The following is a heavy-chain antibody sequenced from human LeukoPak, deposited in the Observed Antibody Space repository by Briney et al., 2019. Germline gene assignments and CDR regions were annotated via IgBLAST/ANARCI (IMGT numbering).Heavy chain of an antibody. Sequence: ASVKVSCKASGYTFTSYGISWVRQAPGQGLEWMGWISAYNGNTNYAQKLQGRVTMTTDTSTSTAYMELSRLRSDDTAVYYCACTVGADIPDAFDIWGQGTMVTVSS. V-gene: IGHV1-18*01. D-gene: IGHD1-26*01. CDR3: ACTVGADIPDAFDI. CDR2: ISAYNGNT. J-gene: IGHJ3*02. CDR1: GYTFTSYG.